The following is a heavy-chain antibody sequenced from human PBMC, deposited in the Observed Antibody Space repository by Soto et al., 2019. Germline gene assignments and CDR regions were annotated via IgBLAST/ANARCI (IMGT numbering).Heavy chain of an antibody. CDR2: ISDSGDTT. V-gene: IGHV3-23*01. D-gene: IGHD3-10*01. Sequence: GSVRLASAASGFTFTSHGMNWVRRPPGKGLEWVSGISDSGDTTYYADSVKGRFNIYRDNSKNALYLQMSGLRAGDTALYYCAKPHVTYFYYGVDVWGHGTTVTVSS. J-gene: IGHJ6*02. CDR3: AKPHVTYFYYGVDV. CDR1: GFTFTSHG.